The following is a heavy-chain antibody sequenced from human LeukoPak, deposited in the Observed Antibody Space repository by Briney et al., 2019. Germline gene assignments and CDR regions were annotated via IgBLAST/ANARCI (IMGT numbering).Heavy chain of an antibody. CDR2: FSYSGST. D-gene: IGHD1-26*01. J-gene: IGHJ4*02. CDR3: ARMYSGTSYYFDF. V-gene: IGHV4-59*01. CDR1: GVSISDYH. Sequence: SETLSLTCSVSGVSISDYHWIWIRQPPAKGLEWMGYFSYSGSTRYNPSLKSRVTMSVDTSKNQFSLRLISVAAADAAVYYCARMYSGTSYYFDFWGQGTLVTVSS.